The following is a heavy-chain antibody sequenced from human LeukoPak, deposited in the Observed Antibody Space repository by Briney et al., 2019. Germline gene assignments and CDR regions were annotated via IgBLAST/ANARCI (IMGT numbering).Heavy chain of an antibody. CDR2: IYYTGST. CDR3: ARVYQSAEYYFDY. D-gene: IGHD2-2*01. J-gene: IGHJ4*02. V-gene: IGHV4-59*01. Sequence: PSETLSLNCTVSGGSIDSYYWSWIRQPPGKGLEWIGYIYYTGSTEYHPSLKSRVTISLDTSKNQFSLKLTSVTAADTAVYYCARVYQSAEYYFDYWGQGNLVSVSS. CDR1: GGSIDSYY.